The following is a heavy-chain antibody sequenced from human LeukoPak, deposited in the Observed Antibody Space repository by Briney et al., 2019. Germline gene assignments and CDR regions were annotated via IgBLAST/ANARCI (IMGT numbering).Heavy chain of an antibody. J-gene: IGHJ5*02. Sequence: ASVKVSCKASGGTFSSYAISWVRQAPGQGLEWMGWISAYNGNTNYAQKLQGRVTMTTDTSTSTAYMELRSLRSDDTAVYYCARGGSGWYGSYWFDPWGQGTLVTVSS. V-gene: IGHV1-18*01. CDR1: GGTFSSYA. CDR3: ARGGSGWYGSYWFDP. CDR2: ISAYNGNT. D-gene: IGHD6-19*01.